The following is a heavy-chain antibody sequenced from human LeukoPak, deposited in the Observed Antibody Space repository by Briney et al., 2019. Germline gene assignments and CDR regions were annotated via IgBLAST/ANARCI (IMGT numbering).Heavy chain of an antibody. V-gene: IGHV4-4*02. D-gene: IGHD3-10*01. CDR1: GGSISSSNW. J-gene: IGHJ3*02. Sequence: SETLALTCDVSGGSISSSNWWSWVRQPPGKGLEWIGEISHSGSTNYNPSLKSRVTISVDKSENQFSLKMSSVTAADTAVYYCARVGIYYYGSGALDAFDIWGQGTMVAVSS. CDR2: ISHSGST. CDR3: ARVGIYYYGSGALDAFDI.